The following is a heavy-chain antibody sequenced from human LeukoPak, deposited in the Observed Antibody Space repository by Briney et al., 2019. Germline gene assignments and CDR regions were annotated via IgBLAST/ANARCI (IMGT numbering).Heavy chain of an antibody. J-gene: IGHJ4*02. D-gene: IGHD2-2*01. CDR2: ISYDGRNK. CDR3: AKGPLRGTAAAIDY. V-gene: IGHV3-30*18. CDR1: GFTFSSYW. Sequence: GGSLRLSCAASGFTFSSYWMSWVRQAPGKGLEWVAVISYDGRNKHYPDSVKGRFTISRDISTDTLWLQMDSLRTEDTAVYYCAKGPLRGTAAAIDYWGQGTLVTVSS.